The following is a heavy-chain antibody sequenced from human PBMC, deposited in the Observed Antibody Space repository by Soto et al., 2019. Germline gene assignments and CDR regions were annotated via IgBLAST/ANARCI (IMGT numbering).Heavy chain of an antibody. V-gene: IGHV3-30*18. D-gene: IGHD3-22*01. Sequence: GGSLRLSCAASGFTFSSYGMYWVRQAPGKGREWVAVISFDGGNKYYADSVKGRFTISRDNSKSTLYLQMNSLGTEDTALYYCAKGRSSSAYYSPFEYWGQGTQVTVSS. CDR2: ISFDGGNK. CDR3: AKGRSSSAYYSPFEY. CDR1: GFTFSSYG. J-gene: IGHJ4*02.